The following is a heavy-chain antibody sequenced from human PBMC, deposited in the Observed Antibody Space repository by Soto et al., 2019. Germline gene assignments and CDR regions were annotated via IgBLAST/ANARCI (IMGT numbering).Heavy chain of an antibody. CDR3: AAPRGGSSSGRKHYYYYGMDV. CDR2: IIPIFGTA. V-gene: IGHV1-69*13. D-gene: IGHD6-6*01. Sequence: ASVKVSCKASGGTFSSYAISWVRQAPGQGLEWMGGIIPIFGTANYAQKFQGRVTITADESTSTAYMELSSLRSEDTAVYYCAAPRGGSSSGRKHYYYYGMDVWGQGTTVTVS. J-gene: IGHJ6*02. CDR1: GGTFSSYA.